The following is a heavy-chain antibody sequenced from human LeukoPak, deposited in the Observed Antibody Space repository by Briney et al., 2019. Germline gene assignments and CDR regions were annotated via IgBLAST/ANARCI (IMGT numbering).Heavy chain of an antibody. CDR3: ARDLYGNYDPYYFDY. CDR1: GFTFSSYS. Sequence: GGSLRLSCAASGFTFSSYSMNWVRQAPGKGRAWVSYISSSSSTIYYADSVKGRFTISRDNAKNSLFLQMNSLRAEDTAVYYCARDLYGNYDPYYFDYGGQGPLVTVSS. J-gene: IGHJ4*02. D-gene: IGHD4-11*01. CDR2: ISSSSSTI. V-gene: IGHV3-48*04.